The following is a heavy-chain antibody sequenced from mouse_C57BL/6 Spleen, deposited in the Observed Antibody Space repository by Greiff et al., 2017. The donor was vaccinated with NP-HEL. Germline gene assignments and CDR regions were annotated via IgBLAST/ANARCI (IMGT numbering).Heavy chain of an antibody. V-gene: IGHV5-16*01. J-gene: IGHJ4*01. D-gene: IGHD1-1*01. CDR1: GFTFSDYY. Sequence: DVKLVESEGGLVQPGSSMKLSCTASGFTFSDYYMAWVRQVPEKGLEWVANINYDGSSTYYLDSLKSRFIISRDNAKNILYLQMSSLKSEDTATYYCARVTTVLHYYAMDYWGQGTSVTVSS. CDR3: ARVTTVLHYYAMDY. CDR2: INYDGSST.